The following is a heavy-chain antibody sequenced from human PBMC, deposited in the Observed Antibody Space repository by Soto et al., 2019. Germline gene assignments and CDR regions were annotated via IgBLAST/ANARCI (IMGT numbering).Heavy chain of an antibody. V-gene: IGHV3-23*01. J-gene: IGHJ3*02. D-gene: IGHD6-25*01. Sequence: GGSLRLSCAASGFTFSSYAMSWVRQAPGKGLEWVSAISGSGSSTYYADSVKGRFTISRDNSKNTLYPQMNSLRADDTAVYYCAREPEYSSGCAWDISGQGTIDIVSS. CDR3: AREPEYSSGCAWDI. CDR2: ISGSGSST. CDR1: GFTFSSYA.